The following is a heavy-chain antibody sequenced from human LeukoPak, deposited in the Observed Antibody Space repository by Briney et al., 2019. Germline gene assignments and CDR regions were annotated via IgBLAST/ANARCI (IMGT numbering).Heavy chain of an antibody. CDR2: TYYRSKWYN. CDR3: ARAGDAFDI. V-gene: IGHV6-1*01. Sequence: SQTLSLTCAISGDSVSSNSAAWNWIRQSPSRGLEWLGRTYYRSKWYNDYAVSVKSRITINPDTSKSQFSLKLSSATAADTAVYYCARAGDAFDIWGQGTMVTVSS. CDR1: GDSVSSNSAA. J-gene: IGHJ3*02.